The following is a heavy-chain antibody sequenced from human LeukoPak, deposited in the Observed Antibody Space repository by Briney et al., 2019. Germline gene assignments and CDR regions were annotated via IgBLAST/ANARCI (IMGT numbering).Heavy chain of an antibody. V-gene: IGHV3-30-3*01. D-gene: IGHD5-18*01. CDR3: ARKGGHSYGVDY. CDR1: GFTFSSYA. CDR2: ISYDGSNK. J-gene: IGHJ4*02. Sequence: GRSLRLSCAASGFTFSSYAMHWVRQAPGKGLEWVAVISYDGSNKYYADSVKGRFTISRDNSKNTLYLQMNSLRAEDTAVYYCARKGGHSYGVDYWGQGTLVTVSS.